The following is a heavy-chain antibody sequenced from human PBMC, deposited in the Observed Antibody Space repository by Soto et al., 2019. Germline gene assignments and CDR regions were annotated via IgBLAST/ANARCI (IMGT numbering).Heavy chain of an antibody. V-gene: IGHV4-31*03. CDR1: GGSISSGGYY. J-gene: IGHJ6*02. Sequence: QVQLEESGPGLVKPSQTLSLTCTVSGGSISSGGYYWNWIRQHPGKGLEWIGYIYYSGTTYYNPSVKTRLTMSADPSNNRLSRNLSTMTAADTDVYYGARGRGHSRWEVAVWGQGTTVAVS. D-gene: IGHD1-26*01. CDR2: IYYSGTT. CDR3: ARGRGHSRWEVAV.